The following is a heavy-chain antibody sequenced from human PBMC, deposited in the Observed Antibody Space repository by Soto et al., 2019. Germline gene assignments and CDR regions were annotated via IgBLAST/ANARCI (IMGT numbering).Heavy chain of an antibody. CDR1: GYNFTDYA. Sequence: QVQLVQSGAEAKKPGASVKVPCKASGYNFTDYALHWVRQAPGQGLEWMGWINPDNSNTKYSQKFQGRVTISSDTSANTAYMELRSLTSEDTAVYYCAVVFYYYGSGSDSWGQGTLVIASS. J-gene: IGHJ5*02. V-gene: IGHV1-3*01. D-gene: IGHD3-10*01. CDR3: AVVFYYYGSGSDS. CDR2: INPDNSNT.